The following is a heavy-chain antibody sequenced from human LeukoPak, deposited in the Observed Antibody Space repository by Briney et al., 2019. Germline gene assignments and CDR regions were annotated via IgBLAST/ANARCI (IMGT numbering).Heavy chain of an antibody. V-gene: IGHV4-30-4*08. CDR2: IYYSGST. CDR1: GYSISSGYY. CDR3: AREDTAMNYFDY. D-gene: IGHD5-18*01. Sequence: SETLSLTCAVSGYSISSGYYWGWIRQPPGKGLEWIGYIYYSGSTYYNPSLKSRVTISVDTSKNQFSLKLSSVTAADTAVYYCAREDTAMNYFDYWGQGTLVTVSS. J-gene: IGHJ4*02.